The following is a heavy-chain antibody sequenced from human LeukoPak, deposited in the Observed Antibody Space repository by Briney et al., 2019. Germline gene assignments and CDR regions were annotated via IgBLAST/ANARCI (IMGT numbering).Heavy chain of an antibody. Sequence: SQTLSLTCAISGDSVSSNSAAWNWIRQSPSRGLEWLGRTYYRSKWYNDYAVSVKSRITINPDTSKNQFSLQLNPVTPEDTAVYYCARDAGAPGGYSYGYGFDYWGQGTLVTVSS. D-gene: IGHD5-18*01. V-gene: IGHV6-1*01. CDR2: TYYRSKWYN. CDR3: ARDAGAPGGYSYGYGFDY. CDR1: GDSVSSNSAA. J-gene: IGHJ4*02.